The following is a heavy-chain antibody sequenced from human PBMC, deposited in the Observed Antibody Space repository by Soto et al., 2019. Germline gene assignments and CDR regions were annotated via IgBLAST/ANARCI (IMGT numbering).Heavy chain of an antibody. Sequence: EVQLVESGGGLVKPGGSLRLSCAASGFTFSSHNMNWVRQAPGKGLEWVSCISGSSSYIFYADSVKGRFTISRDNAKNSLYLQMNSLRVEVTAVYYCARTDYGDYVRGAFDIWGQGTMVTVSS. D-gene: IGHD4-17*01. CDR3: ARTDYGDYVRGAFDI. CDR1: GFTFSSHN. V-gene: IGHV3-21*01. CDR2: ISGSSSYI. J-gene: IGHJ3*02.